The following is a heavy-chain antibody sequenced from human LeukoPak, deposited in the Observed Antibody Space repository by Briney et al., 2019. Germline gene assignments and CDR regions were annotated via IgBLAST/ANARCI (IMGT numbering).Heavy chain of an antibody. CDR1: GFTFSSYA. V-gene: IGHV3-64*01. CDR2: ISSNGGST. Sequence: GGSLRLSCAASGFTFSSYAMHWVRQAPGKGLEYVSAISSNGGSTYYANSVKGRFTISRDNSKNTLYLQMSSLRAEDMAVYYCARGAYGDYLAYWGQGTLVTVSS. D-gene: IGHD4-17*01. CDR3: ARGAYGDYLAY. J-gene: IGHJ4*02.